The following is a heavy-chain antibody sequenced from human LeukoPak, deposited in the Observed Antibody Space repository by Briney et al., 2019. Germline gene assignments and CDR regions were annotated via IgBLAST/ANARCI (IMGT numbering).Heavy chain of an antibody. Sequence: GESLKISCKGSGYTSNTYWIGWVRQMPGKGLEWMGIIYFGDSDTRYSPSFQGQVTISADKSISTAYLQWSSLKASDTAMYYCATYASDTALDYWGQGTLVTVSS. CDR2: IYFGDSDT. V-gene: IGHV5-51*01. D-gene: IGHD5-18*01. CDR1: GYTSNTYW. J-gene: IGHJ4*02. CDR3: ATYASDTALDY.